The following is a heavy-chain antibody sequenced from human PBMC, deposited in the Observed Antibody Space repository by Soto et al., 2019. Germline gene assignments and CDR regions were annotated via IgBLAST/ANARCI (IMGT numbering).Heavy chain of an antibody. V-gene: IGHV3-66*01. CDR2: IYSGGST. D-gene: IGHD4-17*01. CDR1: GLTVSNNY. Sequence: EVQLVESGGGLVQPGGSLRLSCAASGLTVSNNYISWVRQSPGKGLEWVSLIYSGGSTKYADSVKGRFTISRDNSKNTMYLPMNSMRAEDTAVYYCAALLPTVVTPFQHCGQGTLVTVSS. CDR3: AALLPTVVTPFQH. J-gene: IGHJ1*01.